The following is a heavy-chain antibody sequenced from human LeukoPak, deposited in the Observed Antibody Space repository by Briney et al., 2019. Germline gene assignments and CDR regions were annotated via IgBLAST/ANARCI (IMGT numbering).Heavy chain of an antibody. CDR1: GFTFSDYY. Sequence: GGSLRLSCAASGFTFSDYYMSWIRQAPGKGLEWVSYISSSGSTIYYADSVKGRFTISRDNAKNSLYLQMNSLRAEDTAVYYCARGANFIVVVPAAKEDAFDIWGQGTMVTVSS. V-gene: IGHV3-11*04. CDR3: ARGANFIVVVPAAKEDAFDI. D-gene: IGHD2-2*01. CDR2: ISSSGSTI. J-gene: IGHJ3*02.